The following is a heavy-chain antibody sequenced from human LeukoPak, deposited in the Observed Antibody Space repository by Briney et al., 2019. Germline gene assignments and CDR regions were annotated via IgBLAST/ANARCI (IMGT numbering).Heavy chain of an antibody. CDR3: ARDFHDSSGYYFDY. V-gene: IGHV3-23*01. J-gene: IGHJ4*02. Sequence: GGSLRLPCAASGFTFSGYTMSWVPQSPGKGLEWVSAVSGIGDKTFSADSVKGRFTISRDNSKGTLYLQMNSLRAEDTALYYCARDFHDSSGYYFDYWGQGTLVTVSS. D-gene: IGHD3-22*01. CDR1: GFTFSGYT. CDR2: VSGIGDKT.